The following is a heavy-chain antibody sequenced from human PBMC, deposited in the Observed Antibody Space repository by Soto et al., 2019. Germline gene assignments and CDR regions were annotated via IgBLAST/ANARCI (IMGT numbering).Heavy chain of an antibody. CDR3: ARGFSYYYDSSRVDY. CDR2: IYYSGST. D-gene: IGHD3-22*01. Sequence: QVQLQESVPGLVKPSQTLSLTCTVSGGSISSGDYYWSWIRQPPGKGLEWIGYIYYSGSTYYNPSLSSRVTISVDTSKNQFSLKLSSVTAADPAVYYCARGFSYYYDSSRVDYWGQGTLVTVSS. CDR1: GGSISSGDYY. J-gene: IGHJ4*02. V-gene: IGHV4-30-4*01.